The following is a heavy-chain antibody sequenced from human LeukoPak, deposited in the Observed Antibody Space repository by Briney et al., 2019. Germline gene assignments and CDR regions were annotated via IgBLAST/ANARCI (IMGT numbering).Heavy chain of an antibody. J-gene: IGHJ4*02. CDR3: ASVPVWGLSGYSYFDY. CDR2: IWHAGST. CDR1: GGSFSSSIYN. D-gene: IGHD5-12*01. Sequence: PSETLSLTCSVSGGSFSSSIYNWGWIRQPPGKGLEWIAIIWHAGSTYYNPSLTSRVTISVDTSKNLFSLKLSSVTAADTAVYYCASVPVWGLSGYSYFDYWGQGTLVTVSS. V-gene: IGHV4-39*01.